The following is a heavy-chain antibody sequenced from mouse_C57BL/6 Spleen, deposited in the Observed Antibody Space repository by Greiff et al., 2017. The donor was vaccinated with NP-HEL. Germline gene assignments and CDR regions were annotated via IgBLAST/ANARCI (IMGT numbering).Heavy chain of an antibody. J-gene: IGHJ4*01. Sequence: VQLQQPGAELVKPGASVKLSCKASGYTFTSYWMHWVKQRPGQGLEWIGMIHPNSGSTNYNEKFKSKATLTVDKSSSTAYMQLSSLTSEDSAVYYCARPVPYGSSPYYAMDYWGQGTSVTVSS. CDR3: ARPVPYGSSPYYAMDY. V-gene: IGHV1-64*01. CDR1: GYTFTSYW. CDR2: IHPNSGST. D-gene: IGHD1-1*01.